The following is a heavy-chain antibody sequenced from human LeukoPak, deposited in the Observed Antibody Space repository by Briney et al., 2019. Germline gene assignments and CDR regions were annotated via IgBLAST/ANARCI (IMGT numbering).Heavy chain of an antibody. CDR1: GYTFTGYY. CDR3: ARDLTLRVVVPAY. J-gene: IGHJ4*02. D-gene: IGHD2-2*01. V-gene: IGHV1-2*02. Sequence: ASVKVSCKASGYTFTGYYMHWVRQAPGQGLKWMGWINPNSGGTNYAQKFQGRVTMTRDTSISTAYMELSRLRSDDTAVYYCARDLTLRVVVPAYWGQGTLVAVSS. CDR2: INPNSGGT.